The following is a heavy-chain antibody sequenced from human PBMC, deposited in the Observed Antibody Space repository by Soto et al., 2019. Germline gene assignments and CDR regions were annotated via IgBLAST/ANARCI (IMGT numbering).Heavy chain of an antibody. CDR2: IYYSGST. Sequence: SETLSLTCTVSGGSISSGDYYWSWIRQPPGKGLEWIGYIYYSGSTYYNPSLKSRVTISVDTSKNQFSLKLSSVTAADTAVYYCARGDLSSYSSGWYQDPWGQGTLVTVSS. J-gene: IGHJ5*02. CDR1: GGSISSGDYY. D-gene: IGHD6-19*01. V-gene: IGHV4-30-4*02. CDR3: ARGDLSSYSSGWYQDP.